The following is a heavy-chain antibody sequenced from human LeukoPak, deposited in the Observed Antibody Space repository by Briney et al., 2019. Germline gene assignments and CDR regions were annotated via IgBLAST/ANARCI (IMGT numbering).Heavy chain of an antibody. CDR1: GFTFSSYA. D-gene: IGHD5-12*01. Sequence: QLGGSLRLSCAASGFTFSSYAMRWVRQAPGEGLEWGSAISGSGGSTYYADSVKGRFTISRDNSKNTLYLQMNSLRAEDTAVYYCAKEDFEWEDSGYASHFDYWGQGTLVTVSS. CDR2: ISGSGGST. J-gene: IGHJ4*02. CDR3: AKEDFEWEDSGYASHFDY. V-gene: IGHV3-23*01.